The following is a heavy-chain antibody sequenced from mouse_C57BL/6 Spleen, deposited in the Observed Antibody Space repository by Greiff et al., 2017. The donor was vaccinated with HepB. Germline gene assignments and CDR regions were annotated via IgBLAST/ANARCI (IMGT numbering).Heavy chain of an antibody. Sequence: VKLMESGPGILQPSQTLSLTCSFSGFSLSTFGMGVGWIRQPSGKGLEWLAHIWWDDDKYYNPALKSRLTIVKYTSKKLVFLKIANVDTADTATYYCALPYYGSSYRYYAMDYWGQGTSVTVSS. V-gene: IGHV8-8*01. J-gene: IGHJ4*01. CDR3: ALPYYGSSYRYYAMDY. CDR2: IWWDDDK. CDR1: GFSLSTFGMG. D-gene: IGHD1-1*01.